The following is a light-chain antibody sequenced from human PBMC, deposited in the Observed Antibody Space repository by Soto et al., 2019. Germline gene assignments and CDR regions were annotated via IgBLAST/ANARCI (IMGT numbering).Light chain of an antibody. CDR2: GNS. V-gene: IGLV1-40*01. J-gene: IGLJ1*01. Sequence: QSALTQPPSVSGAPGQRVTISCSGSSSNIGAGYDVHWYRQLPGTAPKLLIYGNSNRPSGVPDRFSGSKSGTSASLAITGLQAEDEADYYCQSSDSSLSGYVFGSGTKVTVL. CDR3: QSSDSSLSGYV. CDR1: SSNIGAGYD.